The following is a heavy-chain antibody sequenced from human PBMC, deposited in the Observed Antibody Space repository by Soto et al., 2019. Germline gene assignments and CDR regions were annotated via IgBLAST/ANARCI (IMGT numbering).Heavy chain of an antibody. J-gene: IGHJ3*02. Sequence: QVQLVESGGGVVQPGRSLRLSCVASVFMFSSYGIHWVCQAPGKGREWVAVLWYDGSNNYYADSVKGRFTISRDNSKNRLYLDMNNLINEDTAVYYCASISIHDRSVDAFDIWGQGTMVTGSS. CDR3: ASISIHDRSVDAFDI. CDR2: LWYDGSNN. D-gene: IGHD3-9*01. V-gene: IGHV3-33*01. CDR1: VFMFSSYG.